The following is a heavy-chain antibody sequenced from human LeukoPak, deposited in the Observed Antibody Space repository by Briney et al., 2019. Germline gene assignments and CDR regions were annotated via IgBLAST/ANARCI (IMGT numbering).Heavy chain of an antibody. CDR1: GSTFSSYA. D-gene: IGHD2-8*01. CDR3: AKDRSCTNDICHGDFDY. J-gene: IGHJ4*02. V-gene: IGHV3-23*01. CDR2: ISGSGGST. Sequence: GGSLRLSCAASGSTFSSYAVSWVRQAPGKGLEWVSSISGSGGSTYSADSVKGRFTISRDNSKNTLYLQMNSLRAEDTALYYCAKDRSCTNDICHGDFDYWGQGTLVIVSS.